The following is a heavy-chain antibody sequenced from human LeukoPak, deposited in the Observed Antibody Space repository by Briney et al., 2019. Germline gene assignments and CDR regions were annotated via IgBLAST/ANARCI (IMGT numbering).Heavy chain of an antibody. CDR1: GGSFSGYY. CDR3: ARALYSSSWYSDY. V-gene: IGHV4-34*01. D-gene: IGHD6-13*01. Sequence: SETLSLTCAVYGGSFSGYYWSWIRQPPGKGLEWIGEINHSGSTNYNPSLKSRVTISVDTSKNQCSLKLSSVTAADTAVYYCARALYSSSWYSDYWGQGTLVTVSS. J-gene: IGHJ4*02. CDR2: INHSGST.